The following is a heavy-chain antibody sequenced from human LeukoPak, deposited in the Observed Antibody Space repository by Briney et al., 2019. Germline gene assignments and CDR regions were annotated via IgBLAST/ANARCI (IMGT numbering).Heavy chain of an antibody. V-gene: IGHV3-23*01. Sequence: GGSLRLSCAASGFTFSSYAMSWVRQAPGKGLEWVSGISGSGGSTYYADSVKGRFTISRDNSKNTVYLQMNSLRAEDTAVYYCARDAELGIFDYWGQGTLVTVSS. CDR2: ISGSGGST. CDR1: GFTFSSYA. CDR3: ARDAELGIFDY. J-gene: IGHJ4*02. D-gene: IGHD7-27*01.